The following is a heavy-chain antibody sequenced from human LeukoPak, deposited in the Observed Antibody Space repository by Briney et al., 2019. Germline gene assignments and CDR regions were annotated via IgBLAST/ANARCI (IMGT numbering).Heavy chain of an antibody. Sequence: PGGSLRLSCAASGFTFSSYAMSWVRQAPGKGLEWVSAISGGGGSTYYAGSVKGRFTISRENSKNTLYLQMNSLRAEDTAVYYWASTKPLAAPDNYWGQGTLVTVSS. J-gene: IGHJ4*02. D-gene: IGHD6-13*01. V-gene: IGHV3-23*01. CDR1: GFTFSSYA. CDR3: ASTKPLAAPDNY. CDR2: ISGGGGST.